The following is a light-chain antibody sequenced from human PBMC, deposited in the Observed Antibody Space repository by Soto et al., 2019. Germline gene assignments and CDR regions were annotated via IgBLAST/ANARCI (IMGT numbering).Light chain of an antibody. J-gene: IGLJ3*02. CDR1: MRDVGAYNL. CDR2: EDR. V-gene: IGLV2-14*01. CDR3: SAYTARSTLV. Sequence: QSVLTQPASVSGSAGQSITISCSGTMRDVGAYNLVSWYQQHPGTAPKLLIYEDRNRPSGISSRFSGSRSGNTASLTISGLQSEDEGDYYCSAYTARSTLVFGGGTKVTVL.